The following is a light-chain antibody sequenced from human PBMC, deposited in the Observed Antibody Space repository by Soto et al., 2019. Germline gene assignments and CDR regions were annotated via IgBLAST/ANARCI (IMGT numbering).Light chain of an antibody. CDR1: QSVSSSF. CDR2: GAS. Sequence: EIVLTQSPGTLSLSPGERATLSCRASQSVSSSFLAWYQQKPGQAPRLLIYGASSRATGIPDRFSGSGSGTELTLTISRLEPEDFAVYYCQQYGSSRTFGQGTKVEIK. V-gene: IGKV3-20*01. J-gene: IGKJ1*01. CDR3: QQYGSSRT.